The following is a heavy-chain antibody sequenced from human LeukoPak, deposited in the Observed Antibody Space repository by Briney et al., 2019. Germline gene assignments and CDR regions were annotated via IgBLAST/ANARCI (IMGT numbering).Heavy chain of an antibody. J-gene: IGHJ4*02. D-gene: IGHD6-13*01. CDR3: ARDIEAAGLFLDY. CDR2: IYYSGST. Sequence: SDTLSLTCAVSGYSISSSNWWGWIRPPPGKGLEWIGYIYYSGSTYYNPSLKSRVTMSVDTSKNQFSLKLSSVTAVDTAVYYCARDIEAAGLFLDYWGQGTLVTVSS. V-gene: IGHV4-28*03. CDR1: GYSISSSNW.